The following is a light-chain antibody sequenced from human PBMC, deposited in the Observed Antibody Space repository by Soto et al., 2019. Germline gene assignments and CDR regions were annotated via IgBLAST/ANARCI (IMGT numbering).Light chain of an antibody. CDR3: QSYDSSLSAWV. Sequence: QSVLTQPPSVSGAPGQKVTISCTGSSSNIGAGYDVRCYQQLPGTAPKLLIYGNSNRPSVVPDRFSGSKSGTSASLAITGLQAEDEADYYCQSYDSSLSAWVFGGGTKLTVL. J-gene: IGLJ3*02. CDR1: SSNIGAGYD. V-gene: IGLV1-40*01. CDR2: GNS.